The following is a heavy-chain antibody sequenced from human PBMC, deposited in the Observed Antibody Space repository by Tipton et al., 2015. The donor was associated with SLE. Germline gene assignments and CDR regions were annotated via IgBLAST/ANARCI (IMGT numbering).Heavy chain of an antibody. CDR2: ISYDGSNK. D-gene: IGHD6-13*01. Sequence: SLRLSCAASGFTFSSYAMHWVRQAPGKGLEWVAVISYDGSNKYYADSVKGRFTISRDNSKNTLYLQMNSLRAEDTAVYYCARVIAAAGVDAFDIRGQGTMVTVSS. CDR3: ARVIAAAGVDAFDI. V-gene: IGHV3-30-3*01. CDR1: GFTFSSYA. J-gene: IGHJ3*02.